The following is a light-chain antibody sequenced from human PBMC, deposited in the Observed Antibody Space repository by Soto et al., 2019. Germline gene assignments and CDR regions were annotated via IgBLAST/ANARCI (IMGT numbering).Light chain of an antibody. J-gene: IGLJ1*01. V-gene: IGLV2-14*01. CDR1: SSDIGAYDY. CDR3: SSYTDSSNYV. Sequence: QSALTQPASLSGSPGQSITISCTGTSSDIGAYDYVSWFQQHPGKAPKLMISEVTNRPSGVSNRFSGSRSGNTASLTISGLQAEDEAYYYCSSYTDSSNYVFGNGTKLTVL. CDR2: EVT.